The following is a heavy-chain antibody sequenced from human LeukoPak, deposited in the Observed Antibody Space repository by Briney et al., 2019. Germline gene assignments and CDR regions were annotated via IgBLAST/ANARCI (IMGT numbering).Heavy chain of an antibody. Sequence: GALRLSCAASGFTFSTYAMTWVRQAPGKGLEWVSGITSSGDNAYYADSVKGRFTISRDNSKNTLYLQMNSLRAEDTAVYYCAKMDWNPNWFDPWGQGTLVTVSS. V-gene: IGHV3-23*01. J-gene: IGHJ5*02. CDR2: ITSSGDNA. D-gene: IGHD1-1*01. CDR1: GFTFSTYA. CDR3: AKMDWNPNWFDP.